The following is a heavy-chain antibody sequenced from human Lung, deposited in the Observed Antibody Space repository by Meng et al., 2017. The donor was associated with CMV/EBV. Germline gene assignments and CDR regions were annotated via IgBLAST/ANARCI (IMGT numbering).Heavy chain of an antibody. CDR3: ARGEVPAIIDY. D-gene: IGHD2-2*01. Sequence: EVQVVESGGGLVQPGGSLRLSCEASGFIVSTKYMNWVRQAPGKGLEWVSVIYSGGSTYYTDSVKGRFTISRDNSKNTLYLQMNSLRTEDTAVYYCARGEVPAIIDYWGQGILVTVSS. CDR2: IYSGGST. CDR1: GFIVSTKY. V-gene: IGHV3-66*01. J-gene: IGHJ4*02.